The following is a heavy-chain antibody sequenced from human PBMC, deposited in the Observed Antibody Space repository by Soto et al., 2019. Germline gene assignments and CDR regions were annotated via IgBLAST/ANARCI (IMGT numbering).Heavy chain of an antibody. V-gene: IGHV1-18*01. Sequence: QVQLVQSGAEVKKLGASVKVSCKASGYTFTSYGISWVRQAPGQGLEWMGWISAYNGNTNYAQKLQGRVTRTTDTATSTAYRELRRLRSEDTAVYYCARNWAAACPFDYWGQGTLVTVSS. CDR2: ISAYNGNT. J-gene: IGHJ4*02. D-gene: IGHD6-13*01. CDR3: ARNWAAACPFDY. CDR1: GYTFTSYG.